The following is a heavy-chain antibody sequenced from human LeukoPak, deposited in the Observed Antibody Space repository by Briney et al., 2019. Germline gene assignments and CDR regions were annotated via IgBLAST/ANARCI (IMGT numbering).Heavy chain of an antibody. J-gene: IGHJ4*02. CDR2: ITGGGDT. D-gene: IGHD2-2*01. CDR3: AKADWVSNADAVW. CDR1: GFTFSTRA. V-gene: IGHV3-23*01. Sequence: PGGSLRLSCAASGFTFSTRAMSWARQAPARGLEWVSSITGGGDTFYADSVKGRCTLPRDDSRNTVYLQLNNLSVDDTAVYYCAKADWVSNADAVWWGQGTLVTVSS.